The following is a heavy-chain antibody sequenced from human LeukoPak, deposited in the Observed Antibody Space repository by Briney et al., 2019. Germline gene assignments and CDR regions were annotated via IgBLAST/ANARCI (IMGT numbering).Heavy chain of an antibody. CDR3: VRARWGGTAFDY. CDR1: GFTFSSYE. Sequence: PGGSLRLSCAASGFTFSSYEMNWVRQAPGKGLEWVSYISSSGSTIYYADSVKGRFTISRDNAKNSLYLQMNSLRAEDTAVYYCVRARWGGTAFDYWGQGTLVTVSS. D-gene: IGHD2-15*01. CDR2: ISSSGSTI. J-gene: IGHJ4*02. V-gene: IGHV3-48*03.